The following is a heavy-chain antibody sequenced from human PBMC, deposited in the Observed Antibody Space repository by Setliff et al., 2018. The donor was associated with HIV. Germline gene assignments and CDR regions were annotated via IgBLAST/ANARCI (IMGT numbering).Heavy chain of an antibody. D-gene: IGHD6-6*01. CDR3: ALLAAWGDYFDY. V-gene: IGHV1-3*01. J-gene: IGHJ4*02. Sequence: GASVKVSCKASGYTFTSYAMHWVRQAPGQRLEWMGWINAGNGNTKYSQKFQGRVTITRDTSASTAYMELSSLRSEDTAVYYCALLAAWGDYFDYWGQGTLVTVSS. CDR1: GYTFTSYA. CDR2: INAGNGNT.